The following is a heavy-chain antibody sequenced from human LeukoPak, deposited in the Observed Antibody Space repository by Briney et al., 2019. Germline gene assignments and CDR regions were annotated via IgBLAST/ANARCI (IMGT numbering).Heavy chain of an antibody. V-gene: IGHV3-53*01. D-gene: IGHD3-9*01. CDR2: IYTKGIT. CDR3: ARDVREFDWLPMYG. CDR1: GFTVSNIY. J-gene: IGHJ6*02. Sequence: RQSLSPSCALAGFTVSNIYMNWVRQAPGGGLGWVSTIYTKGITYFANTVKCRFTISGDNSKNTLYLQMNGLRAEDTAVYYCARDVREFDWLPMYGWGQGTTVSVSS.